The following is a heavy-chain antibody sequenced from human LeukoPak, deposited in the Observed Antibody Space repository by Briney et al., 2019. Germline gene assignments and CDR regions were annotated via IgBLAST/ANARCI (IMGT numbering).Heavy chain of an antibody. J-gene: IGHJ4*02. D-gene: IGHD4-23*01. Sequence: SVKVSCKASGYTITSYAMHWVRQAPGQGLEWMGGIIPIFGTANYAQKFQGRVTITADESTSTAYMELSSLRSEDTAVYYCARDLPQTGGDYWGQGTLVTVSS. CDR3: ARDLPQTGGDY. V-gene: IGHV1-69*13. CDR2: IIPIFGTA. CDR1: GYTITSYA.